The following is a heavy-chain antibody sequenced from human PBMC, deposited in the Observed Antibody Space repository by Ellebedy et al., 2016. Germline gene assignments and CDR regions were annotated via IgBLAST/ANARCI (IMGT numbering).Heavy chain of an antibody. CDR3: ARTIFPRYCSGGSCYEIGGGGNYFDY. V-gene: IGHV3-30-3*01. J-gene: IGHJ4*02. CDR1: GFTFSSYA. D-gene: IGHD2-15*01. Sequence: GGSLRLXCAASGFTFSSYAMHWVRQAPGKGLEWVAVISYDGSNKYYADSVKGRFTISRDNSKNTLYLQMNSLRAEDTAVYYCARTIFPRYCSGGSCYEIGGGGNYFDYWGQGTLVTVSS. CDR2: ISYDGSNK.